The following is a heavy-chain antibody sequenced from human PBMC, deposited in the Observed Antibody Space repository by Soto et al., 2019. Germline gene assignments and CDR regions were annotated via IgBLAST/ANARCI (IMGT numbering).Heavy chain of an antibody. J-gene: IGHJ4*02. V-gene: IGHV1-3*01. Sequence: ASVKVSCKASGYTFTGYAMHWVRQAPGQRLEWMGWINAGNGNTKYSQKFQGRVTITRDTSASTAYMELNSLRAEDTAVYYCAKARGNSGNYQHIDYWGQGTLVTVSS. CDR2: INAGNGNT. CDR1: GYTFTGYA. CDR3: AKARGNSGNYQHIDY. D-gene: IGHD3-22*01.